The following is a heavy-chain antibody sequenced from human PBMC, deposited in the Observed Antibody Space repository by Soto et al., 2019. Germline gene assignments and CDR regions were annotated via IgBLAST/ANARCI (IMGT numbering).Heavy chain of an antibody. CDR1: GFSLSTTGVA. CDR2: IYWADDK. J-gene: IGHJ4*02. V-gene: IGHV2-5*02. CDR3: AHRGHSRNYYGHYFNY. Sequence: QITLKESGPTLVKPTQTLTLTCTFSGFSLSTTGVAVAWIRQPPGKALEWLALIYWADDKRYSPSLSSRLTTTKDTSRNQVVLTMTNMHPVDTATYYCAHRGHSRNYYGHYFNYWGQGSLVTVSS. D-gene: IGHD1-26*01.